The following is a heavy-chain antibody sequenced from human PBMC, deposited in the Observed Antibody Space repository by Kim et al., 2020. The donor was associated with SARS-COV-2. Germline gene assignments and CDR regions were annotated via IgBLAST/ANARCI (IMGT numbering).Heavy chain of an antibody. CDR3: ARAEAWYSSSWPLDY. D-gene: IGHD6-13*01. J-gene: IGHJ4*02. CDR1: GFTFSSYW. CDR2: INSDGSST. V-gene: IGHV3-74*01. Sequence: GGSLRLSCAASGFTFSSYWMHWVRQAPGKGLVWVSRINSDGSSTSYADSVKGRFTISRDNAKNTLYLQMNSLRAEDTAVYYCARAEAWYSSSWPLDYWGQGTLVTVSS.